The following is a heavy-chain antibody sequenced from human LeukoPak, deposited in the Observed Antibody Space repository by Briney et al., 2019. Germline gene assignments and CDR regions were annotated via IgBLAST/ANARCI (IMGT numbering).Heavy chain of an antibody. J-gene: IGHJ4*02. V-gene: IGHV4-34*01. CDR1: GGSFSGYY. Sequence: SETLSLTCAVYGGSFSGYYWSWMRQPPGKGLEWIGEINHSGSTNYNPSLKSRVTISVDTSKNQFSLKLSSVTAADTAVYYCARGSRIAAAGTPYDYWGQGTLVTVSS. D-gene: IGHD6-13*01. CDR3: ARGSRIAAAGTPYDY. CDR2: INHSGST.